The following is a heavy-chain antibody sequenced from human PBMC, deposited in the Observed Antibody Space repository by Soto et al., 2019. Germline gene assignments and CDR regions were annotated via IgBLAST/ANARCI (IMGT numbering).Heavy chain of an antibody. CDR2: TYYRSKWYN. V-gene: IGHV6-1*01. J-gene: IGHJ6*02. CDR1: GDSVSSNSAA. CDR3: AREGRIAVAGLYYYYYYGMDV. Sequence: TLSLTCAISGDSVSSNSAAWNWIRQSPSRGLEWLGRTYYRSKWYNDYAVSVKSRITINPDTSKNQFSLQLNSVTPEDTAVYYCAREGRIAVAGLYYYYYYGMDVWGQGTLVTVSS. D-gene: IGHD6-19*01.